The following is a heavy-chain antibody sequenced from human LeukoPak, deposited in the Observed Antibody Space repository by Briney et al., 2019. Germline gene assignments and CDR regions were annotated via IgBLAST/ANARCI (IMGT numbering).Heavy chain of an antibody. J-gene: IGHJ6*02. CDR3: ARDLQLKTMDV. D-gene: IGHD5-24*01. CDR2: ISYDGSNK. CDR1: EFTFSSYA. V-gene: IGHV3-30-3*01. Sequence: PGGSLRPSCAASEFTFSSYAMHWVRKAPGKGLEGVAVISYDGSNKYYADSVKGRFTISRDNSKNTLYLQMNSLRAEDTAVYYCARDLQLKTMDVWGQGTTVTVSS.